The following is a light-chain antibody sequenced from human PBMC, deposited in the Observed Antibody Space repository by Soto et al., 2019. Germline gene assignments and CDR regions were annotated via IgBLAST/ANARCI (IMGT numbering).Light chain of an antibody. Sequence: EIVLTQSPAAPSLSPGERATLSCRACQSVSSYLAWYQQKPGQAPRLLIYDGSNRATGIPARFSGSGSGTDFTLTISSLEPEDFAVYYCQQRSNWPPITFGQGTRLEI. V-gene: IGKV3-11*01. J-gene: IGKJ5*01. CDR1: QSVSSY. CDR3: QQRSNWPPIT. CDR2: DGS.